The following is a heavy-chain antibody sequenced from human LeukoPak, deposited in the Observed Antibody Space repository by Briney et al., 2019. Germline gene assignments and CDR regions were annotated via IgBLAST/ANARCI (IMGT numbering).Heavy chain of an antibody. CDR1: GFTVSSNY. V-gene: IGHV4-31*02. Sequence: LRLSCAASGFTVSSNYMSWIRQHPGKGLEWIGYIYYSGSTYYNPSLKSRVTISVDTSKNQFSLKLSSVTAADTAVYYCARERNWDSTIDYWGQGTLVTVSS. D-gene: IGHD7-27*01. CDR3: ARERNWDSTIDY. CDR2: IYYSGST. J-gene: IGHJ4*02.